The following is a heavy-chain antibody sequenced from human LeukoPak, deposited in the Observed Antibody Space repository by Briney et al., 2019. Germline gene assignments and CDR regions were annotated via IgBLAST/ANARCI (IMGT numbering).Heavy chain of an antibody. J-gene: IGHJ4*02. D-gene: IGHD3-16*01. CDR3: ARESQLGGIDY. CDR1: GFNFSRYA. CDR2: IKEDGSEE. V-gene: IGHV3-7*04. Sequence: QSGGSLPHSHSAPGFNFSRYALNWVGQAPGKGLEWVANIKEDGSEEYYVDSVKGRFTISRDNAKSSLYLQMNSLRAEDTGVYYCARESQLGGIDYWGQGTLVTVSS.